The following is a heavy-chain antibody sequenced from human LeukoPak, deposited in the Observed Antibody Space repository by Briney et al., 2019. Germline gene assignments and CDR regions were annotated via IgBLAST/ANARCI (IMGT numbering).Heavy chain of an antibody. CDR3: ARGDYYDSSGYYGLDY. J-gene: IGHJ4*02. Sequence: ASVKVSCKASGYTFTSYYMHWVRQAPGQGLEWMGIINPSGGSTSYAQKFQGRVTMTRDMSTSTVYMELSSLRSEDTAVYYCARGDYYDSSGYYGLDYWGQGTLVTVSS. D-gene: IGHD3-22*01. V-gene: IGHV1-46*01. CDR1: GYTFTSYY. CDR2: INPSGGST.